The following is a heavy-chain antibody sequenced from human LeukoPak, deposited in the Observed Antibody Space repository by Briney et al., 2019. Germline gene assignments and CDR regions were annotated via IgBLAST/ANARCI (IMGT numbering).Heavy chain of an antibody. CDR3: ARTYSKFYYYYMDV. J-gene: IGHJ6*03. V-gene: IGHV4-59*12. CDR2: IYYSGST. CDR1: GGSISSYY. D-gene: IGHD4-11*01. Sequence: SETLSLTCTVSGGSISSYYWSWIRQPPGKGLEWIGYIYYSGSTNYNPSLKSRVTISVDTSKNQFSLKLSSVTAADTAVYYCARTYSKFYYYYMDVWGKGTTVTVSS.